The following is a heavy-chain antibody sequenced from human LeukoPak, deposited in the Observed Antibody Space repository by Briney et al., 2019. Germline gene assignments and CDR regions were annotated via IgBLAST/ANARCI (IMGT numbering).Heavy chain of an antibody. CDR2: ISWNSGSI. CDR1: GFTFDDYA. CDR3: AKDSFSTAVGTEGFDY. Sequence: GGSLRLSCAASGFTFDDYAMPWVRQAPGKGLEWVSGISWNSGSIGYADSVKGRFTISRDNAKNSLYLQMNSLRAEDTALYYCAKDSFSTAVGTEGFDYWGQGTLVTVSS. D-gene: IGHD6-13*01. V-gene: IGHV3-9*01. J-gene: IGHJ4*02.